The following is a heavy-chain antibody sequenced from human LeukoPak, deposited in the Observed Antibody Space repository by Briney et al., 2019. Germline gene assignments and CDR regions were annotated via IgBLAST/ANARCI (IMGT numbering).Heavy chain of an antibody. D-gene: IGHD6-25*01. Sequence: GASVKVSCKASGYTFTSYAMHWVRQAPGQRLEWMGWINAGNGNTKYSQKFQGRVTITRDTSASTAYMELNSLRSEDTAVYYCARDRIAALYYFDYWGQGTLVTVSS. CDR1: GYTFTSYA. CDR2: INAGNGNT. J-gene: IGHJ4*02. V-gene: IGHV1-3*01. CDR3: ARDRIAALYYFDY.